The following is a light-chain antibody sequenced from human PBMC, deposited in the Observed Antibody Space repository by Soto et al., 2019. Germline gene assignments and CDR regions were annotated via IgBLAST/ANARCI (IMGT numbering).Light chain of an antibody. Sequence: ETVMTQSPATLSMSPGERATLSCRASQSLNSDLAWYQQKPGQAPRLPIYGASTRATGIPGRFSGSGSGTEFTLTISSLQSEDFAVYYCQQYNSWPLTFGGGTKVDIK. CDR1: QSLNSD. J-gene: IGKJ4*01. V-gene: IGKV3-15*01. CDR3: QQYNSWPLT. CDR2: GAS.